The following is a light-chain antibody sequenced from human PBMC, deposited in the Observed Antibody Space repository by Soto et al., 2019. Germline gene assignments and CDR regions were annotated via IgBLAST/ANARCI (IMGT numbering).Light chain of an antibody. CDR1: QSISNH. CDR3: QQSYSSPPT. J-gene: IGKJ1*01. CDR2: AAS. V-gene: IGKV1-39*01. Sequence: DSQMTQSPSSLSASVEDRVIITCRASQSISNHLNWYQQKPGKAPKLLIFAASSLQSGVPSRFSGSRSGPDFTLTISSLQPEDFATYYSQQSYSSPPTFGQGTKVDIK.